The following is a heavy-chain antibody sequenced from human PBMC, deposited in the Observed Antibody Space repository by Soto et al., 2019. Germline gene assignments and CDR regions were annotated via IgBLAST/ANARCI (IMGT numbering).Heavy chain of an antibody. J-gene: IGHJ6*02. V-gene: IGHV4-59*08. D-gene: IGHD5-18*01. CDR2: IYYSGST. CDR1: GGSISSYY. CDR3: ARRIKPYSGMDV. Sequence: SETLSLTCTVSGGSISSYYWSWIRQPPEKGLEWIGYIYYSGSTNYNPSLKSRVTISVDTSKNQFSLKLSSVTAADTAVYYCARRIKPYSGMDVWGQGTTVTVSS.